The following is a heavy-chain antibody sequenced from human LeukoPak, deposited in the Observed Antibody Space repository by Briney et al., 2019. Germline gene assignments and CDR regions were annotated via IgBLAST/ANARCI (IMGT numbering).Heavy chain of an antibody. D-gene: IGHD2-2*02. Sequence: ASVKVSCKASGGTFSSYAISWVRQAPGQGLEWMGGIIPIFGTANYAQKFQGRVTITRETSINTAYMELSSLRSDDTAVYYCARGWRKREKYQLLYPYYYYYYMDVWGKGTTVTVSS. CDR2: IIPIFGTA. CDR3: ARGWRKREKYQLLYPYYYYYYMDV. V-gene: IGHV1-69*05. J-gene: IGHJ6*03. CDR1: GGTFSSYA.